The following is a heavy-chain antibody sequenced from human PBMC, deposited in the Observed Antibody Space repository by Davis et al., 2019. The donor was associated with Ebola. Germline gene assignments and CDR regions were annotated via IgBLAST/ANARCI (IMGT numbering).Heavy chain of an antibody. CDR2: INTRGDAR. J-gene: IGHJ4*02. CDR1: GFTFTSYS. Sequence: PGGSLRLSCVPSGFTFTSYSFNWIRQTPGKGLEWIAHINTRGDARVYADSVRGRFTIPRDDAANSLSLQMDSLKHEDTAVYYCVRDYLFAFDSWGQGTPVTVAS. V-gene: IGHV3-48*02. CDR3: VRDYLFAFDS. D-gene: IGHD3-10*02.